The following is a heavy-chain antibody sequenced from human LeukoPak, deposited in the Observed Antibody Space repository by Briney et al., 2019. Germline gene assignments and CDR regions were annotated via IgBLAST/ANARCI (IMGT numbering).Heavy chain of an antibody. Sequence: PGGSLRLSCAASGFTFSNAWMSWVRQAPGKGLEWVSAITGSGGNTYYADSVKGRFTISRDNSKNTLYLQMNSLRDEDTAVYYCAKWGDFDVLTGYYVPDFWGQGTLVTVSS. J-gene: IGHJ4*02. CDR1: GFTFSNAW. D-gene: IGHD3-9*01. V-gene: IGHV3-23*01. CDR2: ITGSGGNT. CDR3: AKWGDFDVLTGYYVPDF.